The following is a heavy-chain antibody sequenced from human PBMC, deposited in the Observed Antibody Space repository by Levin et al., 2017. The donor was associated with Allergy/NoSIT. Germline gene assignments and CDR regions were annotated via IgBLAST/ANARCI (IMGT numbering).Heavy chain of an antibody. Sequence: GGSLRLSCAASGFTFSSYGMHWVRQAPGKGLEWVAVISYDGSNKYYADSVKGRFTISRDNSKNTLYLQMNSLRAEDTAVYYCAKGSIGDGYYYDSSGYAFDYWGQGTLVTVSS. CDR1: GFTFSSYG. CDR2: ISYDGSNK. D-gene: IGHD3-22*01. CDR3: AKGSIGDGYYYDSSGYAFDY. J-gene: IGHJ4*02. V-gene: IGHV3-30*18.